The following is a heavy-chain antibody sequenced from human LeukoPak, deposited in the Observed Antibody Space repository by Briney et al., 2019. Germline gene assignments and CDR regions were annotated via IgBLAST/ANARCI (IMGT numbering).Heavy chain of an antibody. CDR1: GDSVSSNSAA. Sequence: SQTLSLTCAISGDSVSSNSAAWNRIRQSPSRGLEWLARTYYRSKWYNDYAVSVKSRITINPDTSKNQFSLQLNSVTPEDTAVYYCARGYSGYDSYYYYGMDVWGQGTTVTVSS. CDR3: ARGYSGYDSYYYYGMDV. V-gene: IGHV6-1*01. D-gene: IGHD5-12*01. CDR2: TYYRSKWYN. J-gene: IGHJ6*02.